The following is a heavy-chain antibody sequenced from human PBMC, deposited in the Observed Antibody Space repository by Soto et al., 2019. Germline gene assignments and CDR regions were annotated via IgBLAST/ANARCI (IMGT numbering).Heavy chain of an antibody. Sequence: QVQLVQSGAEVKKPGSSVKVSCKASGGTFNNYGMGWVRQAPGQGLEWMGGIIPMIPRTNYAQKFQGRVTLTADASRSTAYMELRSLRSEDTGVYYCASWDYDVLTGYSYDDWGQGTLVTVSS. D-gene: IGHD3-9*01. V-gene: IGHV1-69*01. CDR2: IIPMIPRT. CDR1: GGTFNNYG. CDR3: ASWDYDVLTGYSYDD. J-gene: IGHJ4*02.